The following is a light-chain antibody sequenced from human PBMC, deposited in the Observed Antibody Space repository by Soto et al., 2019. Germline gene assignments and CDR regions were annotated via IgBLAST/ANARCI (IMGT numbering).Light chain of an antibody. CDR3: HHYGDSPIYT. CDR1: QSVSRNY. CDR2: GAS. V-gene: IGKV3-20*01. J-gene: IGKJ3*01. Sequence: EIVLTQSPGTLSLSPGATATLSCRASQSVSRNYLAWFQQNPGQAPRLLIHGASSRAAGTPDRFSGSGSGTDFTLTISRLEHEDFAVYYCHHYGDSPIYTFGPGTKVDFK.